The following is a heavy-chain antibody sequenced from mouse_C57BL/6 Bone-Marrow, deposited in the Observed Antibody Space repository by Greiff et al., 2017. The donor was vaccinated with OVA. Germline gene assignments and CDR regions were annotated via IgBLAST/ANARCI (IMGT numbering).Heavy chain of an antibody. Sequence: DVKLVESGGGLVKPGGSLKLSCAASGFTFSSYAMSWVRQTPEKRLEWVATISDGGSYTYYPDNVKGRFTISRDNAKNNLYLQMSHLKSEDTAMYYCARAERGGYYAYYAMDYWGQGTSVTVSS. CDR1: GFTFSSYA. CDR2: ISDGGSYT. CDR3: ARAERGGYYAYYAMDY. V-gene: IGHV5-4*03. J-gene: IGHJ4*01. D-gene: IGHD2-3*01.